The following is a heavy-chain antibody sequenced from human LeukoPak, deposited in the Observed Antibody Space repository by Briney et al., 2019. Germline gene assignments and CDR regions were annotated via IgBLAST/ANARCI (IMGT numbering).Heavy chain of an antibody. V-gene: IGHV3-23*01. CDR1: GFTFSSDA. CDR3: ARGLGWLGDYFDY. CDR2: ISGSGGST. Sequence: PGGSLRLSCAASGFTFSSDAMSWVRQAPGKGLEWVSAISGSGGSTYYADSVKGRFTISRDNAKNSLYLQMNSLRAEDTAVYYCARGLGWLGDYFDYWGQGTLVTVSS. D-gene: IGHD5-12*01. J-gene: IGHJ4*02.